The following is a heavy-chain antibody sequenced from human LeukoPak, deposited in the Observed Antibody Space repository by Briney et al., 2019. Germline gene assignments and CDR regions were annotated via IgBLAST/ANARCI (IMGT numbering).Heavy chain of an antibody. CDR3: ASSPRIVGRLDYYSYMDV. J-gene: IGHJ6*03. CDR2: IIPMFGSA. CDR1: GLALSIYA. D-gene: IGHD6-6*01. Sequence: SEKLSCNGAGLALSIYAISWVRHCPGQGLEWMVGIIPMFGSAHYAQKFQDRVTITKEESTTIAYIELSSLRCEDSAVYYCASSPRIVGRLDYYSYMDVWGKGTTVTVSS. V-gene: IGHV1-69*05.